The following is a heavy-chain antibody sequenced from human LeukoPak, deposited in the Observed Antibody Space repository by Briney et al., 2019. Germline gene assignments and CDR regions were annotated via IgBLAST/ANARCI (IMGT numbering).Heavy chain of an antibody. CDR3: ASDPYGGIDY. V-gene: IGHV4-59*01. CDR2: IYYSGST. Sequence: SETLSLTCTVSGGSISSYYWSWIRQPPGKGLEWIGYIYYSGSTNYNPSLKSRVTISVDTSKSQFSLKLSSVTAADTAVYYCASDPYGGIDYWGQGTLVTVSS. CDR1: GGSISSYY. D-gene: IGHD3-16*01. J-gene: IGHJ4*02.